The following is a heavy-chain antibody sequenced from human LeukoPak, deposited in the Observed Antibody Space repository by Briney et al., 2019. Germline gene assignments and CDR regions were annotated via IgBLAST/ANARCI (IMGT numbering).Heavy chain of an antibody. CDR2: IDWDDDK. CDR1: GFSLSTSGMC. J-gene: IGHJ4*02. CDR3: ARILSDDISGYYYSDY. Sequence: SGPTLVNPTQTLTLTCTFSGFSLSTSGMCVSWMRQPPGKALEWLARIDWDDDKYYSTSLKTRLTISKDTSKNQVVLTMTNMDPVDTATYYCARILSDDISGYYYSDYWGQGTLVTVSS. V-gene: IGHV2-70*11. D-gene: IGHD3-22*01.